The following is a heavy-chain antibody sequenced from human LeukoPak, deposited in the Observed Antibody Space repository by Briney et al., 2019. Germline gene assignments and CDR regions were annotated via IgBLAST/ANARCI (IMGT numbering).Heavy chain of an antibody. CDR1: GFTFSSYA. Sequence: GRSLRLSCAASGFTFSSYAMHWVRQAPGKGLEWVAVISYDGSNKYYADSVKGRFTISRDNSKNTLYLQMNSLRAEDTAVYYCARDPYYGSGSYSTRDWGQGTLVTVSS. J-gene: IGHJ4*02. V-gene: IGHV3-30-3*01. D-gene: IGHD3-10*01. CDR3: ARDPYYGSGSYSTRD. CDR2: ISYDGSNK.